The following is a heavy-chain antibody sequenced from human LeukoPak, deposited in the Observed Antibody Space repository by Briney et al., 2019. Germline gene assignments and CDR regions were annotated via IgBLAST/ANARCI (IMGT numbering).Heavy chain of an antibody. CDR1: GFTFNNYW. D-gene: IGHD5-18*01. CDR3: ARDGYSYGYDY. V-gene: IGHV3-74*03. Sequence: GGSLRLSCAASGFTFNNYWMYWVRQTPGEGLVLVSCIDSGGSGTTYADSVKGRFTISRDNAKNTLYLQMNSLRAEDTAVYYCARDGYSYGYDYWGQGTLVTVSS. J-gene: IGHJ4*02. CDR2: IDSGGSGT.